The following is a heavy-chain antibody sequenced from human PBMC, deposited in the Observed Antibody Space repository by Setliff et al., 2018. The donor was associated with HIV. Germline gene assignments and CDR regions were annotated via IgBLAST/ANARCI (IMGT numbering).Heavy chain of an antibody. J-gene: IGHJ4*02. CDR2: ISSSSSYI. D-gene: IGHD6-19*01. V-gene: IGHV3-21*01. CDR3: ARGPVVAGNY. Sequence: GGSLRLSCAASGFTFSSYSMNWVRQAPGKGLEWVSPISSSSSYIYYADSVKGRSTISRDNAKNSLYLQMNSLRAEDTAVYYCARGPVVAGNYWGQGTLVTVSS. CDR1: GFTFSSYS.